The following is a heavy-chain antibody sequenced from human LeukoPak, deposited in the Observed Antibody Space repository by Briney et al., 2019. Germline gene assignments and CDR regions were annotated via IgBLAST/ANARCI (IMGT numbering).Heavy chain of an antibody. V-gene: IGHV4-59*08. D-gene: IGHD3-9*01. J-gene: IGHJ4*02. Sequence: SETLSLTCTVSGGSISSYYWSWIRQPPGKGLEWIGYIYYSGSTNYNPSLKSRVTISVDTSKNQFSLKLSSVTAADTAVYYCARHALYDILTGYWSRWGQGTLVTVSS. CDR3: ARHALYDILTGYWSR. CDR2: IYYSGST. CDR1: GGSISSYY.